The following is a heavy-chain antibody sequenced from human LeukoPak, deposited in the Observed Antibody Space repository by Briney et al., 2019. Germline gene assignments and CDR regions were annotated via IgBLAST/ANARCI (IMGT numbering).Heavy chain of an antibody. J-gene: IGHJ4*02. CDR3: AKELYDSSGYFDY. CDR1: GFTFSNYA. Sequence: GGSLRLSCAASGFTFSNYAMHWVRQAPGKGLEWVALMSYDGSHQYYADSVKGRFTISRDNSNNTVFLQMNSLRAEDTAVYYCAKELYDSSGYFDYWGQGTLVTVSS. V-gene: IGHV3-30*07. CDR2: MSYDGSHQ. D-gene: IGHD3-22*01.